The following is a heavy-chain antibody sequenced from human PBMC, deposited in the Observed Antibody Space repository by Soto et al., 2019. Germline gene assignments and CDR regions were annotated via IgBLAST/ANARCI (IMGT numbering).Heavy chain of an antibody. D-gene: IGHD4-17*01. CDR1: GGSISDSSHY. J-gene: IGHJ4*02. CDR2: INYSGRT. V-gene: IGHV4-39*01. CDR3: ARHFGNYGDWAFDF. Sequence: QVLLQESGPGLVKPSETLSLTCTVSGGSISDSSHYWAWIRQPPGKGLEWIATINYSGRTYYNPSLRSRVAISVDTSRDQFSLNLNSVTAVDTAVYYCARHFGNYGDWAFDFWGQGTLVTVSS.